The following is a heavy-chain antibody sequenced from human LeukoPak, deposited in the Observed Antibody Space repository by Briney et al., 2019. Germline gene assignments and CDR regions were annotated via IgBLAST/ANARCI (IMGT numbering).Heavy chain of an antibody. CDR3: AKAYSSSSSGYFDY. CDR2: ISGDGVFA. D-gene: IGHD6-6*01. CDR1: GFTFDDYV. Sequence: PGGSLRLSCAASGFTFDDYVLHWVRQAPGKGLEGVSLISGDGVFAYYADSVKGRFTVSRDNSRDSLYLHMNSMRTEDTALYYCAKAYSSSSSGYFDYWGQGTLVTVSS. V-gene: IGHV3-43*02. J-gene: IGHJ4*02.